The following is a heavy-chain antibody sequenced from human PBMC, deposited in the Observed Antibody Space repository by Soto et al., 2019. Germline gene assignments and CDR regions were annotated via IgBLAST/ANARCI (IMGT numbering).Heavy chain of an antibody. J-gene: IGHJ6*02. Sequence: SVKVSCKASGGTFTNYAFSWVRQAPGQGLEWMGGIISVFGTPDYAQKVQGRVTITADESTRTASMELSSLRSDDTAVYYCARERSVGYCITTTCPKPFYYYAMDVWGQGTTVTVSS. CDR1: GGTFTNYA. V-gene: IGHV1-69*13. CDR2: IISVFGTP. D-gene: IGHD2-2*01. CDR3: ARERSVGYCITTTCPKPFYYYAMDV.